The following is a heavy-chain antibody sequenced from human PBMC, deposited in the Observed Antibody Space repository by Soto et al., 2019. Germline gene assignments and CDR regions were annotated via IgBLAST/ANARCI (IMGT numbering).Heavy chain of an antibody. D-gene: IGHD1-26*01. CDR2: IDGSGATT. Sequence: EVQLLESGGGLVQLGGSLRLSCAASGFTFSSCVMTWVRQAPGKGLEWVSTIDGSGATTHYADSVKGRFTISRDNSKTTLYLQMNSVRTEDTAVYYCTKYGMGNIAHRRLDSWGQGTLATVSS. CDR1: GFTFSSCV. CDR3: TKYGMGNIAHRRLDS. V-gene: IGHV3-23*01. J-gene: IGHJ4*02.